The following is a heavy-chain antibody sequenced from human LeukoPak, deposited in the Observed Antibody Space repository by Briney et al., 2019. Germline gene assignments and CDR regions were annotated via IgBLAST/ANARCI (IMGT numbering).Heavy chain of an antibody. CDR2: IKLDGSEK. CDR3: ARGGYSSGPIYGMDV. CDR1: GFTFGKYW. V-gene: IGHV3-7*03. Sequence: GGSLRLSCVASGFTFGKYWMSWVRQAPGKGLEWVANIKLDGSEKNYVDSVKGRFTISRDNTKNSLYLQMNSLRAEDTAVFYCARGGYSSGPIYGMDVWGQGTTVTVSS. D-gene: IGHD6-19*01. J-gene: IGHJ6*02.